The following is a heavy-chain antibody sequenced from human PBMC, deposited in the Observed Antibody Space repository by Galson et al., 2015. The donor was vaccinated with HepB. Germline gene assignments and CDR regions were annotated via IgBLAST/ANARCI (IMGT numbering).Heavy chain of an antibody. J-gene: IGHJ4*02. CDR2: ISGGGDIT. V-gene: IGHV3-23*01. CDR1: GFTFSSYT. Sequence: SLRLSCAASGFTFSSYTVAWVRQAPGRGLEWVSSISGGGDITEYADSVRGRFTISRDNSKNTMYVQMNSLRVEDTADYYCARKSSGRNPFDSWGPGTLVTVSS. CDR3: ARKSSGRNPFDS. D-gene: IGHD3-22*01.